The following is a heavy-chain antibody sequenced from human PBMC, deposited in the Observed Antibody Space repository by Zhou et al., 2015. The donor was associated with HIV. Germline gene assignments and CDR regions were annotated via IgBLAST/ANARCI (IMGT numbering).Heavy chain of an antibody. J-gene: IGHJ4*02. V-gene: IGHV1-8*01. CDR3: ARIQLWAPALTVVKDY. Sequence: QVQLVQSGAEVKKPGASVKVSCKASGYTFTSYDINWVRQATGQGLEWMGWMNPNSGNTGYAQKFQGRVTMTRNTSISTAYMELSSLRSEDTAVYYCARIQLWAPALTVVKDYWGQGTLVTVSS. D-gene: IGHD4-23*01. CDR2: MNPNSGNT. CDR1: GYTFTSYD.